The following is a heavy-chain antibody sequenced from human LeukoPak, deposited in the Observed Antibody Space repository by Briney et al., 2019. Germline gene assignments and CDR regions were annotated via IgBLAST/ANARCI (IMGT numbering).Heavy chain of an antibody. CDR3: ARDGEYSSSVWFDP. Sequence: SETLSLTCTVSGGSISSYYWSWIRQPPGKGLEWIGYIYTSGSTNYNPSLKSRVTISVDTSKDQFSLKLSSVTAADTAVYYCARDGEYSSSVWFDPWGQGTLVTVSS. V-gene: IGHV4-59*01. D-gene: IGHD6-6*01. CDR2: IYTSGST. J-gene: IGHJ5*02. CDR1: GGSISSYY.